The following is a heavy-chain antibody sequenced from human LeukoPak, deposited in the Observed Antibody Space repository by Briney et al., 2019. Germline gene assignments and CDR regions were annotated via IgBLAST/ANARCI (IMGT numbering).Heavy chain of an antibody. CDR2: INHSGIT. V-gene: IGHV4-34*01. J-gene: IGHJ5*02. D-gene: IGHD3-22*01. CDR3: ARLVTMIVKTLNWFDP. CDR1: GGSFSGYY. Sequence: SETLSLTCAVYGGSFSGYYWSWIRQTPGKGLEWIGEINHSGITNYNPSLKSRVTISVDTSKNQFSLKLSSVTAADTAVYYCARLVTMIVKTLNWFDPWGQGTLVTVSS.